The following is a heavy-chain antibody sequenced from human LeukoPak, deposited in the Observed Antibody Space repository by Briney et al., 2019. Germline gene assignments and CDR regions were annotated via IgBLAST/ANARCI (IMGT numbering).Heavy chain of an antibody. V-gene: IGHV6-1*01. D-gene: IGHD3-16*02. CDR3: ARDGVPLSYRTLGYYGMDV. J-gene: IGHJ6*02. Sequence: SQTLSLTCAISGDSVSSNSAAWTWIRQSPSRGLEWLGRTYYRSKWYNDYAVSVKSRITINPDTSKNQFSLKLSSVTAADTAVYYCARDGVPLSYRTLGYYGMDVWGQGTTVTVSS. CDR2: TYYRSKWYN. CDR1: GDSVSSNSAA.